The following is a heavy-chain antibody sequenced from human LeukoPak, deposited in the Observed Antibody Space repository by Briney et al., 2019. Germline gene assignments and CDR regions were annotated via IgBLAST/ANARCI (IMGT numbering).Heavy chain of an antibody. CDR2: IYYSGST. CDR3: ARGRWQQLGYFDY. Sequence: KTSETLSLTCTVSGGSISSYYWSWIRQPPGKGLEWIGYIYYSGSTNYNPSLKSRVTISVDTSKNQFSLKLSSVTAADTAVYYCARGRWQQLGYFDYWGQGTLVTVSS. D-gene: IGHD6-13*01. CDR1: GGSISSYY. J-gene: IGHJ4*02. V-gene: IGHV4-59*01.